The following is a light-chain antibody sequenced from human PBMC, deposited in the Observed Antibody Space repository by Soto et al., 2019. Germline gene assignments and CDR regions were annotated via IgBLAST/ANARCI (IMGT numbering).Light chain of an antibody. Sequence: DIVMSQTPLSLSVALGQPASISCRSSESLVYSNGNTYLSWYHQRPGQPPRLLIHRVSNRYSGVTERFSGSGAAIDCTLKISRVEAEDVGIYYCMQGTLWWTFGQGTTVEI. J-gene: IGKJ1*01. CDR3: MQGTLWWT. V-gene: IGKV2-24*01. CDR2: RVS. CDR1: ESLVYSNGNTY.